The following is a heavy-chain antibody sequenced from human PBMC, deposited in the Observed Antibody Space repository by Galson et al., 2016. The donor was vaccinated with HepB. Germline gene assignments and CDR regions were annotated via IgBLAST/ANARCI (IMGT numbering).Heavy chain of an antibody. CDR1: GDSVTSDNTC. V-gene: IGHV6-1*01. D-gene: IGHD5-24*01. Sequence: CAISGDSVTSDNTCWNWIRQSPSRGLVWLGRTYYRSKWFNDYADSVKSRITVTSDTSKNQFSLQLDSVTPDDTATYFCTRGYMQNGMNVWGQGTLVSVSS. CDR2: TYYRSKWFN. CDR3: TRGYMQNGMNV. J-gene: IGHJ4*02.